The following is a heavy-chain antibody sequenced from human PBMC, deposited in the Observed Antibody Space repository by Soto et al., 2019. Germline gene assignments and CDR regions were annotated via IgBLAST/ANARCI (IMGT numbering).Heavy chain of an antibody. D-gene: IGHD4-17*01. Sequence: EVQLVESGGGLVQPGGSLRLSCAASGFTFSSYAMHWVRQAPGKGLEYVSAISSNGGSTYYANSVKGRFTISRDNSKNTLYLQMGSLRAEDMAVYYCARQYGGGLGAFDIWGQGTMVTVSP. CDR3: ARQYGGGLGAFDI. V-gene: IGHV3-64*01. CDR1: GFTFSSYA. CDR2: ISSNGGST. J-gene: IGHJ3*02.